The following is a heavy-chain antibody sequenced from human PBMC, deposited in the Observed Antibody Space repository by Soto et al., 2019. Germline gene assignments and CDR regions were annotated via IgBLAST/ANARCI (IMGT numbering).Heavy chain of an antibody. J-gene: IGHJ3*02. Sequence: SETLSLTWTVSGGSISGFYWSWIRQPPGKGLEWIGYIYYSGTTKYNPSLKSRVTISVDTSKNQFSLNLSSVTAADTAVYYCARHMPSVTTGAFDIWGQGTMVTVSS. CDR2: IYYSGTT. CDR3: ARHMPSVTTGAFDI. V-gene: IGHV4-59*08. D-gene: IGHD4-17*01. CDR1: GGSISGFY.